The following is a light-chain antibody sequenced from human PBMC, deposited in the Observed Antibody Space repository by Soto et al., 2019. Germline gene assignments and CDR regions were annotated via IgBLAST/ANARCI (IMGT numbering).Light chain of an antibody. V-gene: IGKV3-11*01. Sequence: EDVLTQSLATLSVYPGERATLSCRTSQSVNDNLAWYQQKPGQAPRLLIYEASNRATGIPARFSGSGSGTDFTLTISSLEPEDFAVYYCQQRSNWPPITFGLGTRLEI. J-gene: IGKJ5*01. CDR1: QSVNDN. CDR3: QQRSNWPPIT. CDR2: EAS.